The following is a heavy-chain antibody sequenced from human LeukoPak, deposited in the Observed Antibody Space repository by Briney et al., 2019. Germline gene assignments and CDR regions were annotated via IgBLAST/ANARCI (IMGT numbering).Heavy chain of an antibody. CDR1: GYTFTSYG. CDR2: ISAYNGKT. D-gene: IGHD3-10*01. J-gene: IGHJ5*02. CDR3: ARAGVRSMVRGVIIENWFDP. V-gene: IGHV1-18*01. Sequence: ASVKVSXKASGYTFTSYGISWVRQAPGQGLEWMGWISAYNGKTNYAQKPQGRATMTTDTSTSTAYMELRSLRSDDTAVYYCARAGVRSMVRGVIIENWFDPWGQGTLVTVSS.